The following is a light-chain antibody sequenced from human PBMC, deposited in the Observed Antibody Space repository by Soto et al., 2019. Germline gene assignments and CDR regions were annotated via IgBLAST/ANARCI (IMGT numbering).Light chain of an antibody. CDR2: EVS. CDR3: CSFTRSNTWV. CDR1: SSDVGAYNS. V-gene: IGLV2-14*01. Sequence: QSALTQPASVSGSPGQSIIISCTGTSSDVGAYNSVCWHQQHPGKAHKLMIYEVSNRPSGVSDRFSASKSGNTASLTISGLQADDECDYYCCSFTRSNTWVFGGGTKLTVL. J-gene: IGLJ3*02.